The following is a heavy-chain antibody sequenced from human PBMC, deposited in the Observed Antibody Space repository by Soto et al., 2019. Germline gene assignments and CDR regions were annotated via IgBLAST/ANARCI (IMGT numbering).Heavy chain of an antibody. Sequence: QVQLVQSGAEVKKPGSSVKVSCKASGGTFSSYAISWVRQAPGQGLEWMGGIIPIFGTANYAQKFQGRVTITADESTRTAYLELSSLRSEDTAVYYCARVAGYSYGYGEGYYYYGMDVWGQGTTVTVSS. CDR2: IIPIFGTA. D-gene: IGHD5-18*01. CDR3: ARVAGYSYGYGEGYYYYGMDV. J-gene: IGHJ6*02. V-gene: IGHV1-69*01. CDR1: GGTFSSYA.